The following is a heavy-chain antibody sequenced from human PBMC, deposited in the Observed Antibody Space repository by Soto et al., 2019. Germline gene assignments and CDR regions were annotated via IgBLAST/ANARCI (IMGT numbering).Heavy chain of an antibody. D-gene: IGHD1-26*01. CDR2: INQDGSKK. CDR3: TTDSRTTLPEIRFDY. Sequence: PGESLRLSCAASGFTFSNYYMSWVRQAPGKGLEWVANINQDGSKKYYVDSVTGRFTISRDNAENSLFLQMNSLRAEDTGVYYCTTDSRTTLPEIRFDYWGHGTQVTVSS. V-gene: IGHV3-7*03. CDR1: GFTFSNYY. J-gene: IGHJ4*01.